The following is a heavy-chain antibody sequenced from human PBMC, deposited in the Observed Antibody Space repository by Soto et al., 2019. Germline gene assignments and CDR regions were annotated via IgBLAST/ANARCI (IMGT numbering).Heavy chain of an antibody. Sequence: GGSLRLSCAASGFTFSSYGMPWVRQAPGKGLEWVAVISYDGSNKYYADSVKGRFTISIDNSKNTLYLQMNSLRAEDTAVYYCAKARCCISTSCYYFDYWGQGTLVTVSS. CDR2: ISYDGSNK. CDR1: GFTFSSYG. D-gene: IGHD2-2*01. V-gene: IGHV3-30*18. CDR3: AKARCCISTSCYYFDY. J-gene: IGHJ4*02.